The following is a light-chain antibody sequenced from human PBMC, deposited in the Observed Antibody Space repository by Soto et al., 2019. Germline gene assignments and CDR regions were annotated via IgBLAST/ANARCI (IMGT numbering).Light chain of an antibody. V-gene: IGLV4-69*01. CDR1: SGHSSYA. Sequence: QTVVTQSPSASASLGASVKLTCTLSSGHSSYAIAWHQQQPEKGPRYLMRVNSDGSHNKGDGIPDRFSGSSSGAERYLTISSLQSEDEADYYCQTWGSGIQVVFGGGTKLTVL. CDR3: QTWGSGIQVV. J-gene: IGLJ2*01. CDR2: VNSDGSH.